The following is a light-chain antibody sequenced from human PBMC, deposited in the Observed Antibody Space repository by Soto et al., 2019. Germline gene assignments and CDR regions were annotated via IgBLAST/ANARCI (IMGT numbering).Light chain of an antibody. CDR3: QQYYSNPLS. V-gene: IGKV4-1*01. CDR2: WAS. J-gene: IGKJ2*03. Sequence: DIVMTQSPDSLAVSLGERATINCKSSQSVLYSSNNKNYLAWYQHKPGQPPKLHIYWASTRESGVPDRFSGSGSGTDFTLTISSLQAEDVAVYYCQQYYSNPLSFGQGTKLEIK. CDR1: QSVLYSSNNKNY.